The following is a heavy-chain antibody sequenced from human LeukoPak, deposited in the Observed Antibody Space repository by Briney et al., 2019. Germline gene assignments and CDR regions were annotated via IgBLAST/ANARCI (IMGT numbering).Heavy chain of an antibody. Sequence: SGGSLRLSCAASGFTFSSYSMNWVRQAPGQGLEWVSSISGTTDYIYYADSVKGRFTISRDNAKNSLYLQMNSLRAEDTAVYYCAKDLAQSQLMNWFDPWGQGTLVTVSS. J-gene: IGHJ5*02. V-gene: IGHV3-21*04. CDR3: AKDLAQSQLMNWFDP. CDR2: ISGTTDYI. CDR1: GFTFSSYS. D-gene: IGHD2-2*01.